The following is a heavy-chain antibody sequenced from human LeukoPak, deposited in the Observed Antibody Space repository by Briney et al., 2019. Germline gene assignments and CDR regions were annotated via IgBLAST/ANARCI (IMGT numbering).Heavy chain of an antibody. CDR3: APRVDTSMPFDY. CDR2: ISYDGSAK. D-gene: IGHD5-18*01. V-gene: IGHV3-30*04. CDR1: GFTLSSYA. J-gene: IGHJ4*02. Sequence: GGSLRLSCAASGFTLSSYAMHWVRQAPGKGLEWVAVISYDGSAKYYADSVKGRFTISRDNSKNTLYLQLNSLRTDDTAVYYCAPRVDTSMPFDYWGQGTLVTVSS.